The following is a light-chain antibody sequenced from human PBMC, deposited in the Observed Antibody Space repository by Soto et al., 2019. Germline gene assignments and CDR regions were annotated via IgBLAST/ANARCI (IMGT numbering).Light chain of an antibody. CDR3: SSYTTIKTVI. Sequence: QSVLAQPASVSGSPGQSITISGTGTSSDVGAYNYVSWYHQHHPGKAPELIIYDVTDRPSGVSTRFSGSKSGNTASLTISGLQAEDEGDYYCSSYTTIKTVIFGGGTKLTVL. V-gene: IGLV2-14*01. CDR1: SSDVGAYNY. CDR2: DVT. J-gene: IGLJ2*01.